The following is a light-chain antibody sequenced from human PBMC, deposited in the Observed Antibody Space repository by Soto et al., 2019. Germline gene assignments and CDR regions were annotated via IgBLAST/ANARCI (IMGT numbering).Light chain of an antibody. CDR3: QQYNNWPRT. CDR1: QSVSIS. J-gene: IGKJ1*01. Sequence: EIVCTQSPGTLSLYPGERATLSCRASQSVSISYVAWYQQQPGQAPRLLIYSTSTRATGIPDRFSGSGSGTEFTLTISSLQSEDFAVYYCQQYNNWPRTFGQGTKV. CDR2: STS. V-gene: IGKV3D-15*01.